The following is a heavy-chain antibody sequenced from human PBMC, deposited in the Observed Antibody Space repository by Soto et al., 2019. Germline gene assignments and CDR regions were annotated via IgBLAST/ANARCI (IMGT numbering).Heavy chain of an antibody. CDR2: IIPILGIA. Sequence: GASVKVSCKASGGTFSSYTISWVRQAPGQGLEWMGRIIPILGIANYAQKFQGRVTITADKSTSTAYMELSSLRSEDTAVYYCARDWSIVGAMRGFDYWGQGTLVTVSS. V-gene: IGHV1-69*04. CDR1: GGTFSSYT. D-gene: IGHD1-26*01. CDR3: ARDWSIVGAMRGFDY. J-gene: IGHJ4*02.